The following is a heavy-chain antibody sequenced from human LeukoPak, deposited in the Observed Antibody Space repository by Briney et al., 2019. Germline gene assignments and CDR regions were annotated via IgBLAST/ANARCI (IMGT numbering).Heavy chain of an antibody. CDR1: GFTFSSYG. V-gene: IGHV3-33*01. Sequence: PGGSLRLSCAASGFTFSSYGMHWVRQAPGKGLEWVAVIWYDGSNKYYADSVKGRFTISRDNSKNTLYLQMNSLRAEDTAVYYCARDVGYGDYLYYFGYWGQGTLVTVSS. D-gene: IGHD4-17*01. CDR2: IWYDGSNK. J-gene: IGHJ4*02. CDR3: ARDVGYGDYLYYFGY.